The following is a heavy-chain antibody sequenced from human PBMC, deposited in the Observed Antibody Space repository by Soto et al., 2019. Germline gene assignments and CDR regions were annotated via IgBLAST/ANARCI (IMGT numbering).Heavy chain of an antibody. Sequence: GGSLRLSCAASGFTFSSYEMNWVRQAPGKGLEWVSYISSSGSTIYYADSVKGRFTISRDNAKNSLYLQMNSLRAEDTAVYYCARDLKDSSGWYKAPHYYYYGMDVWGQGTRVTVSS. V-gene: IGHV3-48*03. D-gene: IGHD6-19*01. CDR2: ISSSGSTI. CDR3: ARDLKDSSGWYKAPHYYYYGMDV. CDR1: GFTFSSYE. J-gene: IGHJ6*02.